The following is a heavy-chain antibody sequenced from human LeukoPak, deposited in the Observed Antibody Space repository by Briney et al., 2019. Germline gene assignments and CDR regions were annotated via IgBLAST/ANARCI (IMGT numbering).Heavy chain of an antibody. CDR1: GGSISSSSYY. CDR3: ASGGNVRYYYYYMDV. V-gene: IGHV4-39*01. CDR2: IYYSGCT. J-gene: IGHJ6*03. D-gene: IGHD4-23*01. Sequence: PSETLSLTCTVSGGSISSSSYYWGWIRQPPGKGLEWIGSIYYSGCTYYNPSLKSRVTISVDTSKNQFSLKLSSVTAADTAVYYCASGGNVRYYYYYMDVWGKGTTVTVSS.